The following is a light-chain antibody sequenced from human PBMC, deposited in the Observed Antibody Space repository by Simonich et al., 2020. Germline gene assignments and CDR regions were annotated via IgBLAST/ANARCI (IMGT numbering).Light chain of an antibody. V-gene: IGLV9-49*01. CDR1: SGYSNYK. CDR3: GADHGSGSNFVWV. J-gene: IGLJ3*02. CDR2: VGTGGIVG. Sequence: QPVLTQPPSASASLGASVTLTCTLSSGYSNYKGDWYQQRPGKGPRFVMRVGTGGIVGYKGDGIPYRFSVLGSGLNRYLTIKNIQEEDESDYHCGADHGSGSNFVWVFGGGTKLTVL.